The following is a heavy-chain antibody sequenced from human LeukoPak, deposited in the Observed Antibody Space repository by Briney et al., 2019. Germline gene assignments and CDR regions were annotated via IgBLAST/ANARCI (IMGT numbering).Heavy chain of an antibody. CDR1: GGSISSYY. Sequence: SETLSLTCTVSGGSISSYYWSWIRQPPGKGLEWIGYIYTSGSTNYNPSLKSRVTISVDTSKNQFSLKLSSVTAADTAVYYCARDTVTYGAHRFDPWGQGTLVTVSS. V-gene: IGHV4-4*09. CDR2: IYTSGST. J-gene: IGHJ5*02. CDR3: ARDTVTYGAHRFDP. D-gene: IGHD4-17*01.